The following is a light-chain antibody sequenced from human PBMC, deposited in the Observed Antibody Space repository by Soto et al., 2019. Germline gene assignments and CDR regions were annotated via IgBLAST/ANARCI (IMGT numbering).Light chain of an antibody. V-gene: IGKV1-33*01. CDR1: QGIRSA. Sequence: IQLTQSPSSLSASVGDRVTITCRASQGIRSALGWYQQKPGKVPKLLIYDASNLETGVPSRFSGSGSGTDFTFTISSLQPEDIATYYCQQYDNLPLTFGGGTKVDIK. CDR3: QQYDNLPLT. J-gene: IGKJ4*01. CDR2: DAS.